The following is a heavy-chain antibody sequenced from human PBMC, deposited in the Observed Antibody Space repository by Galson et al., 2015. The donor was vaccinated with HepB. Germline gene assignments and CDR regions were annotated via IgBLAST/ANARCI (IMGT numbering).Heavy chain of an antibody. CDR3: AREIYYYNSSGYYRYNWFDP. Sequence: SVKVSCKASGYTFTGYYMHWVRQAPGQGLEWMGWINPNSGGTNYAQKFQGRVTMTRDTSISTAYMELSRLRSDDTAVYYCAREIYYYNSSGYYRYNWFDPWGQGTLVTVSS. V-gene: IGHV1-2*02. J-gene: IGHJ5*02. CDR1: GYTFTGYY. D-gene: IGHD3-22*01. CDR2: INPNSGGT.